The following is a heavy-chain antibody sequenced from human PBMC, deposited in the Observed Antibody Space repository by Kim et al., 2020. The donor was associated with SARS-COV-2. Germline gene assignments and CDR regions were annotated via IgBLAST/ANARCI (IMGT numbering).Heavy chain of an antibody. CDR1: GGTFSSYA. CDR3: ARGMITFGGVITPGGYYYGMDV. V-gene: IGHV1-69*13. J-gene: IGHJ6*02. Sequence: SVKVSCKASGGTFSSYAISWVRQAPGQGLEWMGGIIPIFGTANYAQKFQGRVTITADESTSTAYMELSSLRSEDTAVYYCARGMITFGGVITPGGYYYGMDVWGQGTTVTVSS. D-gene: IGHD3-16*02. CDR2: IIPIFGTA.